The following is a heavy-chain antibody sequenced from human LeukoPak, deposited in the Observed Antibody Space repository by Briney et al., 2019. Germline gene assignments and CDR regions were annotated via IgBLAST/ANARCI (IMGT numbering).Heavy chain of an antibody. CDR3: ARVLHAAAGTAYYYMDV. Sequence: PSETLSLTCTVSGGSISSYYWSWIRQPAGKGLEWIGRIYTSGSTNYNPSLKIRVTISVDTSKNQFSLKLSSVTAADTAVYYCARVLHAAAGTAYYYMDVWGKGTTVTVSS. D-gene: IGHD6-13*01. V-gene: IGHV4-4*07. CDR1: GGSISSYY. CDR2: IYTSGST. J-gene: IGHJ6*03.